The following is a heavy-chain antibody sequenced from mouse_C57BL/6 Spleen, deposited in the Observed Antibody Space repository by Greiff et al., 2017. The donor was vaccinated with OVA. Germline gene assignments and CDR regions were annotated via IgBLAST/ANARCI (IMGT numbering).Heavy chain of an antibody. V-gene: IGHV1-53*01. Sequence: QVHVKQPGTELVKPGASVKLSCKASGYTFTSYWMHWVKQRPGQGLEWIGNINPSNGGTNYNEKFKSKATLTVDKSSSTAYMQLSSLTSEDSAVYYCARLGHGYYFDYWGQGTTLTVSS. J-gene: IGHJ2*01. CDR1: GYTFTSYW. CDR2: INPSNGGT. D-gene: IGHD4-1*01. CDR3: ARLGHGYYFDY.